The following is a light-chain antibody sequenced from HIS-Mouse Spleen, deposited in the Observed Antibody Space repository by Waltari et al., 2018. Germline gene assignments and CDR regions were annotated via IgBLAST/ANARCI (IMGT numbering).Light chain of an antibody. CDR1: ALPKTY. V-gene: IGLV3-10*01. CDR2: EDS. Sequence: SYELTQPPSVSVSPGQTARITCSGDALPKTYEYWYQQKSGQAPVLVIYEDSKRPSGIPERFSGSSSGTMATLTISGAQVEDEADYYCYSTDSSGNHRVFGGGTKLTVL. J-gene: IGLJ2*01. CDR3: YSTDSSGNHRV.